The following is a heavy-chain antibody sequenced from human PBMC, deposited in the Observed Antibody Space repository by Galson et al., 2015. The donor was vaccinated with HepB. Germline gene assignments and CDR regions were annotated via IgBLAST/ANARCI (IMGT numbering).Heavy chain of an antibody. V-gene: IGHV3-33*01. J-gene: IGHJ3*02. CDR2: VWFDGSGK. CDR1: GFIFSNYH. D-gene: IGHD3-22*01. CDR3: ARDTRCGTRINCRGDAFDI. Sequence: SLRLSCAASGFIFSNYHIHWVRQAPGKGLEWVALVWFDGSGKEYADSVKGRFTISRDNSKNTVYLQMNSLRAEDTAVYYCARDTRCGTRINCRGDAFDIWGQETMVTVSP.